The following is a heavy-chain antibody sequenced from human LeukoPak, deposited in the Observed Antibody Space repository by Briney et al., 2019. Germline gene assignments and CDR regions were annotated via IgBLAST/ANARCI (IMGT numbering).Heavy chain of an antibody. V-gene: IGHV3-64*01. CDR2: ISSNGGST. CDR1: GFTFSSYA. Sequence: GGSLRLSCAASGFTFSSYAMHWVRQAPGKGLEYVSGISSNGGSTYYANSVKGRFTISRDNSKNTPYLQMGSLRAEDMAVYYCARDIVRGQWLVTGNMDVWGKGTTVTVSS. J-gene: IGHJ6*03. CDR3: ARDIVRGQWLVTGNMDV. D-gene: IGHD6-19*01.